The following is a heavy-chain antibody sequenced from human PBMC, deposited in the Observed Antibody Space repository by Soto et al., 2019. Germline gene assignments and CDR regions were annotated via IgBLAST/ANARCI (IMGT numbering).Heavy chain of an antibody. J-gene: IGHJ3*02. CDR1: GYTFTSYA. CDR2: INAGNGNT. CDR3: ASEGGYSYGYGHAFDI. Sequence: ASVKVSCKASGYTFTSYAMHWVRQAPGQRLEWMGWINAGNGNTKYSQKFQGRVTITRDTSASTDYMELSSLRSEDTAVYYCASEGGYSYGYGHAFDIWGQGTMVTVSS. D-gene: IGHD5-18*01. V-gene: IGHV1-3*01.